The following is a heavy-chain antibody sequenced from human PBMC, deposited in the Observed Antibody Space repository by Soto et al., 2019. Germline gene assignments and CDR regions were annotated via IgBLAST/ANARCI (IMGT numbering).Heavy chain of an antibody. D-gene: IGHD4-4*01. CDR1: GGSISSRTFW. Sequence: QLQLQESGPGLVKPSETLSLTCSVSGGSISSRTFWWAWIRQPPGKGLEWIGDMYYSGSSYSSPSLKRRVTRSVDTSKNQLSLKLNSVTAADTAVYYCARHPRDDYNYGGSGIFDYWGQGTLVTVSS. J-gene: IGHJ4*02. CDR3: ARHPRDDYNYGGSGIFDY. V-gene: IGHV4-39*01. CDR2: MYYSGSS.